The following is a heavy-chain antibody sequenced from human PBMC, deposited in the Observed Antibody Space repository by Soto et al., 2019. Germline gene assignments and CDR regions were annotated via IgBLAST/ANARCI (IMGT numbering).Heavy chain of an antibody. Sequence: SETLSLTCTVTGGSISSGGYYWSWLRQHPVKGLEWIGYIHYSGSTYSNPSLKSRITISVDTSKNQFSLKLRSVTAADTAIYYCARGGMTVFSTAQHSWFDPWGQGTLVTVSS. J-gene: IGHJ5*02. CDR3: ARGGMTVFSTAQHSWFDP. D-gene: IGHD1-20*01. V-gene: IGHV4-31*03. CDR2: IHYSGST. CDR1: GGSISSGGYY.